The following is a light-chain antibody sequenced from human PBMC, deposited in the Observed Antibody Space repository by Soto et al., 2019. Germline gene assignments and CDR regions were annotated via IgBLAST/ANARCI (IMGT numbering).Light chain of an antibody. J-gene: IGKJ2*01. CDR2: DAS. V-gene: IGKV3-15*01. CDR3: QQYNKWPPLYT. Sequence: EIVMTQSPVILSVSPGERATLSSRASQNVNSDLAWYQQKPGQAPRILIYDASTRATDIPARISGSGSGTDYTLTINGLQSEDFAVYYCQQYNKWPPLYTFGQGTKLEIK. CDR1: QNVNSD.